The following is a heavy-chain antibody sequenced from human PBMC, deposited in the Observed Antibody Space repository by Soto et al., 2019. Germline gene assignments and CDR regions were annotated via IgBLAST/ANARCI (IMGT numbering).Heavy chain of an antibody. CDR1: GGTFSSYA. J-gene: IGHJ3*02. D-gene: IGHD3-16*02. CDR2: IIPIFGTA. V-gene: IGHV1-69*01. CDR3: ARGRLDYVWGSYRIDAFDI. Sequence: QVQLVQSGAEVKKPGSSVKVSCKASGGTFSSYAISWVRQAPGQGLEWMGGIIPIFGTANYAQTFQGRVKITADESTGTAYMEVSSLGSEDTAVYYCARGRLDYVWGSYRIDAFDIWGQGTMVTVSS.